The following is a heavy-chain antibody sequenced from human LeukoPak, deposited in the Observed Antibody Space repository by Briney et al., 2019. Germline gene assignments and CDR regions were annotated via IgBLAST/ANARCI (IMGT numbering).Heavy chain of an antibody. CDR2: IIPIFGTA. CDR3: ARDRPDYYDSSGSFDY. V-gene: IGHV1-69*13. J-gene: IGHJ4*02. D-gene: IGHD3-22*01. CDR1: GGTFSSYS. Sequence: ASVKVSCKACGGTFSSYSISWVRQAPGQGLEWMGGIIPIFGTANYAQKFQGRVTITADESTSTAYMELSSLRSEDTAVYYCARDRPDYYDSSGSFDYWGQGTLVTVSS.